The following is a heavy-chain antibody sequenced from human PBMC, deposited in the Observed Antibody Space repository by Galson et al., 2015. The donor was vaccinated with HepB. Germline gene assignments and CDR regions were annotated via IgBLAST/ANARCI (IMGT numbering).Heavy chain of an antibody. CDR2: FDPSDSYA. V-gene: IGHV5-10-1*01. CDR1: GYSFTNYW. J-gene: IGHJ4*02. CDR3: ARHESGYHFDY. D-gene: IGHD3-3*01. Sequence: QSGAEVKKPGESLRISCKGPGYSFTNYWISWVRQMPGKGLEWLGRFDPSDSYASYSPSFQGHVTISADKSISTAYLQWSSLKASDTAIYYCARHESGYHFDYWGQGTLVTVSS.